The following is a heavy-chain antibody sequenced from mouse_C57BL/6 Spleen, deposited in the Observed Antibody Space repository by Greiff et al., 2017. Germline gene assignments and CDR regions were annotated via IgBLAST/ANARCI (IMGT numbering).Heavy chain of an antibody. Sequence: EVKLQESGPGLVKPSQSLSLTCSVTGYSITSGYYWNWIRQFPGNKLEWMGYISYDGSNNYNPSLKNRSSITRDTSKNQFFLKLNSVTTEDTATYYCAFYFDYWGQGTTLTVSS. CDR1: GYSITSGYY. V-gene: IGHV3-6*01. CDR2: ISYDGSN. CDR3: AFYFDY. J-gene: IGHJ2*01.